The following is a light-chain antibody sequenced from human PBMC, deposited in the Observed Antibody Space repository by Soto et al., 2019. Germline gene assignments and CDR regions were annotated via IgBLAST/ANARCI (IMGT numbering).Light chain of an antibody. CDR1: QDISNY. Sequence: DIQMTQSPSSLSASVGDRVTITCQASQDISNYLNWYQQKPGQAPKLLNYDASILETGVTSRFSGSGSGTDFTFTISSLQPEDIPTYYCQQYDNLPLTFGGGTKVEIK. CDR3: QQYDNLPLT. CDR2: DAS. J-gene: IGKJ4*02. V-gene: IGKV1-33*01.